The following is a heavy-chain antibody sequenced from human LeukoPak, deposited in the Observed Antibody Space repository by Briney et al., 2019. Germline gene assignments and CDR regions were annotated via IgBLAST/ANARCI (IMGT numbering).Heavy chain of an antibody. V-gene: IGHV3-21*01. CDR1: GFTFSSYC. CDR3: ARGRGYGSGSYQDY. CDR2: ISSSSSYI. J-gene: IGHJ4*02. D-gene: IGHD3-10*01. Sequence: GGSLRLSCAAYGFTFSSYCMNWVRQAPGKGLEWVSSISSSSSYIYYADSVKGRFTISRDDAKNSLYLQMNSLRAEDTAVYYCARGRGYGSGSYQDYWGQGTLVTVSS.